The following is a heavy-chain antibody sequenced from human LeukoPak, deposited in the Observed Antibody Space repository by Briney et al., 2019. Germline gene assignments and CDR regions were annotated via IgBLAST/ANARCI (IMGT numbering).Heavy chain of an antibody. CDR1: GGSISRSGYF. J-gene: IGHJ5*02. V-gene: IGHV4-39*07. CDR2: INHSGST. D-gene: IGHD3-22*01. CDR3: AREALYYYDSSGYDIRNWFDP. Sequence: PSETLSLTCTVSGGSISRSGYFWGWIRQPPGKGLEWIGEINHSGSTNYNPSLKSRVTISVDTSENQFSLKLSSVTAADTAVYYCAREALYYYDSSGYDIRNWFDPWGQGTLVTVSS.